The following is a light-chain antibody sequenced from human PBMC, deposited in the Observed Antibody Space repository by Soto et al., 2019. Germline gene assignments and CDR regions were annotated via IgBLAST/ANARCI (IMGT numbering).Light chain of an antibody. CDR2: WAS. Sequence: DIVMTQSPDSLAVSLGEMATINCRSVHSFLYSPNNKNYLAWYQHKPGQPPKMLIYWASIRESGVPDRFSGSGSGTDFTLTISSLQSEDVVVYYCQQYYTNSWSFGQGTKVDIK. CDR1: HSFLYSPNNKNY. J-gene: IGKJ1*01. V-gene: IGKV4-1*01. CDR3: QQYYTNSWS.